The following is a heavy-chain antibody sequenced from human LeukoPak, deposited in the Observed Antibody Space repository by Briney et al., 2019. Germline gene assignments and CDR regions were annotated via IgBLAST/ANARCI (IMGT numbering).Heavy chain of an antibody. CDR1: GFTFDDYA. CDR2: ISWNSGSI. CDR3: AKEVYGGYFDH. J-gene: IGHJ4*02. V-gene: IGHV3-9*01. Sequence: GRSLRLSCAASGFTFDDYAMHWVRQAPGKGLEWVSGISWNSGSIGYADSVKGRFTISRDNAKNSLYLQMNSLRAEDTALYYCAKEVYGGYFDHWGQGTLVTVSS. D-gene: IGHD5/OR15-5a*01.